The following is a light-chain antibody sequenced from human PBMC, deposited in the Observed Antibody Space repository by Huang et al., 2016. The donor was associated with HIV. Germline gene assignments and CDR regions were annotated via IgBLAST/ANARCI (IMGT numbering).Light chain of an antibody. V-gene: IGKV3-20*01. CDR1: QSVSSNF. CDR3: QQYGSSPIT. J-gene: IGKJ5*01. CDR2: GSA. Sequence: EIVLTQSPGTLSLSPGERATLSCRASQSVSSNFLAWYQQIPGQAPRLLIYGSARRATGIPDRFSGSGSGTDFTLTISRLEAEDFAVYYCQQYGSSPITFGQGTRLEMK.